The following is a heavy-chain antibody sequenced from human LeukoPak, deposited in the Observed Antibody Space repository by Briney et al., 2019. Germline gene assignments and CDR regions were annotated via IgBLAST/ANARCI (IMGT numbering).Heavy chain of an antibody. D-gene: IGHD6-13*01. V-gene: IGHV3-23*01. Sequence: GGSLRLSCVASGFTFSSTTMGWVRQAPGRGLELVSSITAINGRTYYADSVRGRFAISRDNSKNTVYLQLNSLRAGDTAIYYCTKDRRGPAAGTWYFDSWGQGTLVTVSS. CDR3: TKDRRGPAAGTWYFDS. J-gene: IGHJ4*02. CDR1: GFTFSSTT. CDR2: ITAINGRT.